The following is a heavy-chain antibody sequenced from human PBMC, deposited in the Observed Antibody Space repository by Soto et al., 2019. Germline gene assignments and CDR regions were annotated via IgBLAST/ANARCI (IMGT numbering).Heavy chain of an antibody. CDR1: GGSISSSSYY. D-gene: IGHD3-9*01. J-gene: IGHJ6*02. CDR3: ARAAYYDILTGYYNVGDYYGMYV. Sequence: SETLSLTCTVSGGSISSSSYYWGRIRQPPGKGLEWIGSIYYSGSTYYKQYLKSRVTISVDTSKNQFSLKLSSVPAADTAVYYFARAAYYDILTGYYNVGDYYGMYVWGQGTTVT. V-gene: IGHV4-39*01. CDR2: IYYSGST.